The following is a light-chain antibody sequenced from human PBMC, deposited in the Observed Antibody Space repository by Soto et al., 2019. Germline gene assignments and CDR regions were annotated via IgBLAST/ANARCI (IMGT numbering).Light chain of an antibody. Sequence: DIQMTQSPSSLSASVGDRVTITCRASQGISNYLAWYQQKPGKVPKLLIYAASTLQSGVPSRFSGSGSGTDFAITISSLQPEDVANDSCQKYNSAPWTFGQGTKVEIK. J-gene: IGKJ1*01. CDR2: AAS. V-gene: IGKV1-27*01. CDR1: QGISNY. CDR3: QKYNSAPWT.